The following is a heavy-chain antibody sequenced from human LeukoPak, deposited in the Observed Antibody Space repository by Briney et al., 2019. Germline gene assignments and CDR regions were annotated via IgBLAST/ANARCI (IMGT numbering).Heavy chain of an antibody. CDR2: ISSSGSYI. Sequence: GGSLRLSCAASGFTFSSYSMNWVRQAPGKGLEWVSSISSSGSYIYYADSVKGRSTISRDNAKNSLYLQMDSLRVEDTAVYYCARDLSSSTSCYTYWGQGTLVTVSS. V-gene: IGHV3-21*01. D-gene: IGHD2-2*02. CDR3: ARDLSSSTSCYTY. J-gene: IGHJ4*02. CDR1: GFTFSSYS.